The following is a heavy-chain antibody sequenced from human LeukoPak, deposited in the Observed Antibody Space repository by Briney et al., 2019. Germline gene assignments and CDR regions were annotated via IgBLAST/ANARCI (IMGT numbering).Heavy chain of an antibody. J-gene: IGHJ6*02. V-gene: IGHV4-59*08. CDR3: ARLPVEMATITDYYYYYGMDV. CDR1: GGSISSYY. Sequence: NPSETLSLTCTVSGGSISSYYWSWIRQPPGEGLEWIGYIYYSGSTNYNPSLKSRVTISVGTSKNQFSLKLSSVTAADTAVYYCARLPVEMATITDYYYYYGMDVWGQGTTVTVSS. D-gene: IGHD5-24*01. CDR2: IYYSGST.